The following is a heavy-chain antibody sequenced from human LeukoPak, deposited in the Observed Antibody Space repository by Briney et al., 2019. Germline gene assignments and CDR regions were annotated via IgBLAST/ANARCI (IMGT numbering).Heavy chain of an antibody. D-gene: IGHD3-16*01. CDR2: VSGSGDTT. CDR1: GFPFSSYA. Sequence: PGESLRLSCAASGFPFSSYAMSWVRQPPGKGLEWVSGVSGSGDTTYYADSVKGRFTISRDNSKNTLYLQMDSLRAEDAAIYYCAKSDYYDESGHPSSFEYWGQGTLVTVFS. J-gene: IGHJ4*02. V-gene: IGHV3-23*01. CDR3: AKSDYYDESGHPSSFEY.